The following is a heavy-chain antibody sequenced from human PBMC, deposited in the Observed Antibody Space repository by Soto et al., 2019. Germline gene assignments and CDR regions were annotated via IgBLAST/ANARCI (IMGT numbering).Heavy chain of an antibody. CDR1: GFTFSSYA. CDR3: AKVPHYYDSSGYYLDAFDI. D-gene: IGHD3-22*01. Sequence: GGSLRLSCAASGFTFSSYAMSWVRQAPGKGLEWVSAISGSGGSTYYADSVKGRFTISRDNSKNTLYLQMNSLRAEDTAVYYCAKVPHYYDSSGYYLDAFDIWGQGTMVTVSS. CDR2: ISGSGGST. V-gene: IGHV3-23*01. J-gene: IGHJ3*02.